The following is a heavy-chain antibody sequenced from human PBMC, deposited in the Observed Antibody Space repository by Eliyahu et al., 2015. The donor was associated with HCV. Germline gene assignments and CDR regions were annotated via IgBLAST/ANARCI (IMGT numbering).Heavy chain of an antibody. CDR1: AFTFXXYG. Sequence: QVQLVESGGGVVQPGRSLRLSCAASAFTFXXYGMHWVRQTPGKGLEWVAVISYDGSNKYYADSVXGRFTISRDNFKNTLYMQMNSLRAEDTAVYYCAKGLTRAVVSATLDYWGRGTLVTVSS. J-gene: IGHJ4*02. CDR3: AKGLTRAVVSATLDY. V-gene: IGHV3-30*18. CDR2: ISYDGSNK. D-gene: IGHD2-15*01.